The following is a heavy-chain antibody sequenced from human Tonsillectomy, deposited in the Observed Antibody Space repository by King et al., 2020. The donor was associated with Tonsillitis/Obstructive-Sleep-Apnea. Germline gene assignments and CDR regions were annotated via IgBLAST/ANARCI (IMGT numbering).Heavy chain of an antibody. CDR1: GFSLTNAKMG. V-gene: IGHV2-26*01. D-gene: IGHD2-2*01. J-gene: IGHJ6*03. CDR3: ASTLSASYYYYFYMDV. Sequence: VTLKESGPVLVKPTETLTLTCTVSGFSLTNAKMGVRWIRQPPGKALEWLAHIFSNDEESYSTSLKSRLTISKDTSKSQVVLTMTNLDPVDTATYYCASTLSASYYYYFYMDVWGKGTTVTVSS. CDR2: IFSNDEE.